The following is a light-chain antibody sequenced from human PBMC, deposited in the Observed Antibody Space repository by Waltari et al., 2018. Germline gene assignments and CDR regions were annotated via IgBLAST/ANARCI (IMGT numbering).Light chain of an antibody. J-gene: IGKJ2*01. CDR1: QSLLHSNGYNY. V-gene: IGKV2-28*01. CDR3: MQSLQTPDT. Sequence: SPPPLPVTLGERPSTPSRSSQSLLHSNGYNYLDWFLQKPGQSPQLLIYLGSNRASGVPDRFSGSGSGTDFTLTISRVEAEDIGVYYCMQSLQTPDTFGQGTKLDIK. CDR2: LGS.